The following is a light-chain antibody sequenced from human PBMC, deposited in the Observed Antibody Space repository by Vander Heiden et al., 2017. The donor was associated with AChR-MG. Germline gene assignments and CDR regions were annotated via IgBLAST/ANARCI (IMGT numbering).Light chain of an antibody. CDR2: AAS. V-gene: IGKV1-39*01. Sequence: DMQMTQSPSSMSASVGGRVTITCRARQSISSYLNWYQQKPGKAPKLLIYAASSVQSGVPSRFSGSGCGTDFTLAISRQQPEDFATYYWQQRDSTPSTFGQGTKVEIK. J-gene: IGKJ1*01. CDR1: QSISSY. CDR3: QQRDSTPST.